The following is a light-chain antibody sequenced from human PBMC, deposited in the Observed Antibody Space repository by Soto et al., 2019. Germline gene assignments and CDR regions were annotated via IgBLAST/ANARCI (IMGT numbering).Light chain of an antibody. Sequence: VMTHSPASLSVSPGERATLSCRASESVSSNLAWYQQKPGQAPRLLIYGASTRATGIPARFSGSGSGTEFTLTISSLQSEDFAVYYCQQYNNWLRITFGQGTRLEIK. CDR1: ESVSSN. CDR3: QQYNNWLRIT. V-gene: IGKV3D-15*01. J-gene: IGKJ5*01. CDR2: GAS.